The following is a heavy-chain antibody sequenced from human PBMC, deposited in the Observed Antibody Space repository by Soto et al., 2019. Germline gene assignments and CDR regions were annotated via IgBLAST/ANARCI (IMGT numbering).Heavy chain of an antibody. CDR2: INPSGSYT. CDR1: GFTFSDHY. J-gene: IGHJ6*02. CDR3: ARGHHSMDV. V-gene: IGHV3-11*06. Sequence: QVQLVESGGGLAKPGGSLRLSCAASGFTFSDHYMTWIRQAPGKGLEWISYINPSGSYTHYADSVKGRFTISRDNAENSLYLQMNSLRPEDTALYFCARGHHSMDVWGQGAMVTVSS.